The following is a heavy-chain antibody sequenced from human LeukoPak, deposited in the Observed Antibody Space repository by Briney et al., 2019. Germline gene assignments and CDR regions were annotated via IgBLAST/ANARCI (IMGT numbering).Heavy chain of an antibody. D-gene: IGHD1-7*01. J-gene: IGHJ4*02. V-gene: IGHV3-53*01. Sequence: GGSLRLSCAASGFTVSSNDMSWVRQAPGKGLEWVSVIYSGGSTYYSDSVQGRFTVSRDNSNNRLYLQMNSLRAEDTAVYYCARDRPSKTGPTGPYYFDYWGQGTLVTVSS. CDR3: ARDRPSKTGPTGPYYFDY. CDR2: IYSGGST. CDR1: GFTVSSND.